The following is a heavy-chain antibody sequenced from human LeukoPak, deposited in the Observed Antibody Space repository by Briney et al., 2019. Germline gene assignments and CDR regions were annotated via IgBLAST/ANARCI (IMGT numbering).Heavy chain of an antibody. J-gene: IGHJ4*02. V-gene: IGHV1-69*05. D-gene: IGHD2-2*01. CDR1: GGTFSSYA. Sequence: SVKVSCKASGGTFSSYAISWVRQAPGQGLEWMGGIIPIFGTANYAQKFQGRVTITTDESTSTAYMELSSLRSEDTAVYYCAGRGVVVPAAPDYWGQGTLVTVSS. CDR3: AGRGVVVPAAPDY. CDR2: IIPIFGTA.